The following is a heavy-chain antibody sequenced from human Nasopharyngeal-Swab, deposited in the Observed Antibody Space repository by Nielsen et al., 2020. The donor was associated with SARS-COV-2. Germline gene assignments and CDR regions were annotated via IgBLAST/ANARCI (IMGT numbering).Heavy chain of an antibody. D-gene: IGHD3-16*01. CDR2: INAGNGNT. CDR3: ARDGYYDYVWGSSTSYFDY. Sequence: WVRQAPGQRLEWMGWINAGNGNTKYSQKFQGRVTITRDTSASTACMDLSSLRSEDTAVYYCARDGYYDYVWGSSTSYFDYWGQGTLVTVSS. J-gene: IGHJ4*02. V-gene: IGHV1-3*01.